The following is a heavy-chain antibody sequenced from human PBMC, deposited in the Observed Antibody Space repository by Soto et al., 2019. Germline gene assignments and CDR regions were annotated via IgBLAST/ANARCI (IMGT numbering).Heavy chain of an antibody. CDR2: MYYGGRT. V-gene: IGHV4-59*08. J-gene: IGHJ5*02. CDR3: ARGTPSPLIVRSSRGPWFDP. CDR1: WVSSSSYY. Sequence: SETLSISCTVSWVSSSSYYLSWIRQPPGKGLEWIGYMYYGGRTNYNPSLKSRVTISVDTSKMQVSLKLSSVTAADTAVYFCARGTPSPLIVRSSRGPWFDPWGQGTLVTVSS. D-gene: IGHD2-15*01.